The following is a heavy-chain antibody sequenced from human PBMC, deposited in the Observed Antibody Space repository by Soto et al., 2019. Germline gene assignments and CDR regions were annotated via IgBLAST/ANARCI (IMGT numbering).Heavy chain of an antibody. J-gene: IGHJ3*01. CDR1: SGSIFTTNL. D-gene: IGHD3-16*01. CDR3: ARKPDVATAKVWGGYVFDV. CDR2: IYHSGSP. Sequence: QVQLQESGPGLVKPSGTLSLTRAASSGSIFTTNLWSWVRQSPGRGLHWIGDIYHSGSPKYNPSLMSRVSLSIHKSKDRFFLNLTSVTAADTAVYYCARKPDVATAKVWGGYVFDVWGQGTMVTVSS. V-gene: IGHV4-4*02.